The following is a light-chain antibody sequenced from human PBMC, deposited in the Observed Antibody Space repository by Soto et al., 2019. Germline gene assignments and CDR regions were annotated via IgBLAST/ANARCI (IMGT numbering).Light chain of an antibody. V-gene: IGKV1-5*03. J-gene: IGKJ2*03. CDR1: QSISSW. CDR3: QQYSSYPYS. CDR2: KAS. Sequence: DIQMTQSPSTLSASEGDRVTITCRASQSISSWLAWYQQKPGKAPKLLIYKASNLQGGVPGRFSGSGFGTELTLTISSLQPDDFATYYCQQYSSYPYSFGQGTKLENK.